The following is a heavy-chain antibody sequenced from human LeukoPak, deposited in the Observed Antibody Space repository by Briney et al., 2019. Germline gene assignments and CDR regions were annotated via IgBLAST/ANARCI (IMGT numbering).Heavy chain of an antibody. V-gene: IGHV3-21*01. J-gene: IGHJ4*02. CDR1: GFTFSSYS. CDR2: ISSSSSYI. Sequence: PGGSLRLSCAASGFTFSSYSMNWVRQAPGKGLEWVSSISSSSSYIYYADSVKGRFTISRDNAKNSLYLQMNSLRAEDTAVYYCARYSLWFHGDYTPWDYWGQGTLVTVSS. CDR3: ARYSLWFHGDYTPWDY. D-gene: IGHD4-17*01.